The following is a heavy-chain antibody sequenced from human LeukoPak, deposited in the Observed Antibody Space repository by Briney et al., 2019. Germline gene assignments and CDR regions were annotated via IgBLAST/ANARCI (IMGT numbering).Heavy chain of an antibody. V-gene: IGHV3-53*01. CDR3: ARLIRGSGTYFNYEYFQH. D-gene: IGHD3-10*01. CDR1: GFTVSSNF. J-gene: IGHJ1*01. Sequence: GGSLRLSCAASGFTVSSNFMGWVRQAPGKGLEWVSVIYSGGTTYYADSLKGRFTISRDSSKNTLYLQMNSLRADDTAVYYCARLIRGSGTYFNYEYFQHWGQGTLVTVSS. CDR2: IYSGGTT.